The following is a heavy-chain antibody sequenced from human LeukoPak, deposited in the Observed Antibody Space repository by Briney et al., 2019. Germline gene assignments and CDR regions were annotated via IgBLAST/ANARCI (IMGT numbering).Heavy chain of an antibody. D-gene: IGHD6-19*01. CDR1: GFTFRSSG. V-gene: IGHV3-30*02. Sequence: GGSLRLSCAASGFTFRSSGMHWVRQTPGKGLEWVAFIWYDGNEIYYADSVKGRFTISRDNSRNTLYLQMNSLRTEDTAMYYCARGWTLKTPLGRVAGTSSRRGRYFDYWGQGTLVTVSS. CDR2: IWYDGNEI. CDR3: ARGWTLKTPLGRVAGTSSRRGRYFDY. J-gene: IGHJ4*01.